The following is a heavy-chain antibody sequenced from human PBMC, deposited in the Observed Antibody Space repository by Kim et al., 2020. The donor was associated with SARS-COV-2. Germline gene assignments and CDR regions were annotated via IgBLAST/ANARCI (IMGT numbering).Heavy chain of an antibody. J-gene: IGHJ5*02. Sequence: SETLSLTCAVYGGSFSGYYWSWIRQPPGKGLEWIGEINHSGSTNYNPSLKSRVTISVDTSKNQFSLKLSSVTAADTAVYYCARGSTMVRGPVNWFDPWGQGTLVTVSS. V-gene: IGHV4-34*01. D-gene: IGHD3-10*01. CDR1: GGSFSGYY. CDR2: INHSGST. CDR3: ARGSTMVRGPVNWFDP.